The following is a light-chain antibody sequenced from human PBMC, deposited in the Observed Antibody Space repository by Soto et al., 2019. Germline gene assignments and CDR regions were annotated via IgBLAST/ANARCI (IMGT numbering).Light chain of an antibody. CDR2: DAS. CDR1: QRISNW. Sequence: DIQMTQSPSTLSASVGDRVAITCRASQRISNWLAWFQQKPGKAPKLLIYDASTLESGVPSRFSGSGSGTEFTLTINGLQPDDFATYYCQQYSSYWTFGQGTNVEIK. V-gene: IGKV1-5*01. J-gene: IGKJ1*01. CDR3: QQYSSYWT.